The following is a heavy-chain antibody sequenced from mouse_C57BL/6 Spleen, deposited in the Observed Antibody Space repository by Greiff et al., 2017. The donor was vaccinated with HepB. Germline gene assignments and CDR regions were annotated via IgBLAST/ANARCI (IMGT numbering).Heavy chain of an antibody. Sequence: QVHVKQSGAELVRPGASVTLSCKASGYTFTDYEMHWVKQTPVHGLEWIGAIDPETGGTAYNQKFKGKAILTADKSSSTAYMELRSLTSEDSAVYYCTSQIYYGNHPFAYWGQGTLVTVSA. D-gene: IGHD2-1*01. CDR2: IDPETGGT. J-gene: IGHJ3*01. V-gene: IGHV1-15*01. CDR3: TSQIYYGNHPFAY. CDR1: GYTFTDYE.